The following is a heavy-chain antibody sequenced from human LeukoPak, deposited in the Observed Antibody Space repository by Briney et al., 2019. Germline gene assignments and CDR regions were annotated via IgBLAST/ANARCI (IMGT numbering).Heavy chain of an antibody. J-gene: IGHJ5*02. CDR1: GYSFTGYY. V-gene: IGHV1-2*02. D-gene: IGHD3-22*01. CDR2: INPNSGGT. Sequence: AASVKLSCKASGYSFTGYYMHWVRQAPGQGLEWMGWINPNSGGTNYAQKFQGRVTMTRDTSISTAYMELSRLRSDDTGVYYCARDLVQSSGSNWFDPWGQGTLVTVSS. CDR3: ARDLVQSSGSNWFDP.